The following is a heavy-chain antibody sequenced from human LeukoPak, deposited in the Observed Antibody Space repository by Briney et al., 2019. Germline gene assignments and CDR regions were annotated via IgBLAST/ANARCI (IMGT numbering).Heavy chain of an antibody. CDR2: IWYDGSDE. J-gene: IGHJ5*02. V-gene: IGHV3-33*06. Sequence: PGGSLRLSCAASGFMFSTYGLHWVRQAPGKGLEWVALIWYDGSDEYYADSVKGRFTISRDNSKNTLYLQMNSLRAEATAVYYCAKDGGGYCSGSSCSGGWFDPWGQGTLVTVSS. CDR1: GFMFSTYG. D-gene: IGHD2-2*01. CDR3: AKDGGGYCSGSSCSGGWFDP.